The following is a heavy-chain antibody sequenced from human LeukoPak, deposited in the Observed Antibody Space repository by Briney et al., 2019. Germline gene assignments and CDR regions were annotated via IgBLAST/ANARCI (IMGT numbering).Heavy chain of an antibody. V-gene: IGHV3-13*01. J-gene: IGHJ5*02. CDR1: GFTFSSYD. D-gene: IGHD3-9*01. CDR2: IGTAGDT. Sequence: CAASGFTFSSYDMHWVRQPPGKGLEWVSAIGTAGDTYYSHSVKGRFTISRENAKNSWYLPMKSLSAGDTAVYFCAXGXMLXGYYNXXWXXPWGQGTLVTVSS. CDR3: AXGXMLXGYYNXXWXXP.